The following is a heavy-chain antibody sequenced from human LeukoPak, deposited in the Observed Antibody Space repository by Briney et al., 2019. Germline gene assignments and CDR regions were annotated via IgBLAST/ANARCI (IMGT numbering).Heavy chain of an antibody. CDR2: ISSNGGST. CDR1: GFTFSSYA. J-gene: IGHJ3*02. V-gene: IGHV3-64*01. CDR3: ARDSGDAFDI. Sequence: GGSLRLSCAASGFTFSSYAMHWVRQAPGKGLEYVSAISSNGGSTYYANSVKGRFTIPRDNSKNTLYLQMGSLRAEDMAVYYCARDSGDAFDIWGQGTMVTVSS.